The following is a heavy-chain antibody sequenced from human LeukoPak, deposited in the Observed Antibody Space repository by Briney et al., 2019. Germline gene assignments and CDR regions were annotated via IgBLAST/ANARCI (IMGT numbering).Heavy chain of an antibody. V-gene: IGHV3-33*01. J-gene: IGHJ6*02. CDR3: ARDRSPEHYYASSHWDYYYGMDV. CDR2: IWYDGSNK. Sequence: GGSLRLSCAASGFTFSSYGMHWVRQAPGKGLEWVAVIWYDGSNKYYADSVKGRFTISRDNSKNTLYLQMNSLRAEDTAVYYCARDRSPEHYYASSHWDYYYGMDVWGQGTTVTVSS. CDR1: GFTFSSYG. D-gene: IGHD3-22*01.